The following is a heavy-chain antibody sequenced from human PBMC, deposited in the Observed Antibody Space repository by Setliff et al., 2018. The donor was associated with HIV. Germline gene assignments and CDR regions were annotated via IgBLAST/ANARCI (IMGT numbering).Heavy chain of an antibody. Sequence: SETLSLTCTVSGDSITGGEYYWSWIRQHPEKGLEFIGYIYFSGSTYYNPSLKSRVTMSVDTSKNQFSLKLRSVTAADTAVYFCATLRWLRSKHSDYWGQGILVTVTS. CDR1: GDSITGGEYY. CDR3: ATLRWLRSKHSDY. V-gene: IGHV4-30-4*01. CDR2: IYFSGST. D-gene: IGHD5-12*01. J-gene: IGHJ4*01.